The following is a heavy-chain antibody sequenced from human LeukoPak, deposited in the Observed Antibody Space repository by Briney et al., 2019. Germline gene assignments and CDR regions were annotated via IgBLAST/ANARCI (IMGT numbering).Heavy chain of an antibody. J-gene: IGHJ5*02. CDR2: IYTSGST. V-gene: IGHV4-4*07. CDR1: GGSISSYY. CDR3: ARHIVVVSTPADWFDP. Sequence: SETLSLTCTVSGGSISSYYWSWIRQPAGKGLEWIGRIYTSGSTNYNPSLKSRVTISVDKSKNQFSLKLSSVSAADTAVYHCARHIVVVSTPADWFDPWGQGTLVTVSS. D-gene: IGHD2-21*01.